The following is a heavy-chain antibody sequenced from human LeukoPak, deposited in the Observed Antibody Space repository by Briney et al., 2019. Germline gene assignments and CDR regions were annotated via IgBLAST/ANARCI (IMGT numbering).Heavy chain of an antibody. D-gene: IGHD1-26*01. Sequence: SETLSLTCTVSGGSISGNYGSWIRQLPGQGLEWIAYIHSNGYTNYNPSLRSRVTISVDASNNQFSLKVTSPTAADTAMYYCTKRQGPISGSYDYFDPWGQGALVTVSS. CDR2: IHSNGYT. CDR3: TKRQGPISGSYDYFDP. J-gene: IGHJ5*02. CDR1: GGSISGNY. V-gene: IGHV4-4*09.